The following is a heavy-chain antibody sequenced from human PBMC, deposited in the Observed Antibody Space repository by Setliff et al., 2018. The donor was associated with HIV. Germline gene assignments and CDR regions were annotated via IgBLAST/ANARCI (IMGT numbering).Heavy chain of an antibody. J-gene: IGHJ5*02. D-gene: IGHD2-2*01. CDR3: ARHSPTYCSGTSCYDNWFDP. V-gene: IGHV4-4*02. CDR1: SGSISSDNW. Sequence: ASETLSLTCAVSSGSISSDNWWTWLRQPPGKGLEWLGEIYHSGSTNYNPSLKSRVTISIDKSKRQFSLKLSSVTAAGTAVYYCARHSPTYCSGTSCYDNWFDPWGQGTLVTVFS. CDR2: IYHSGST.